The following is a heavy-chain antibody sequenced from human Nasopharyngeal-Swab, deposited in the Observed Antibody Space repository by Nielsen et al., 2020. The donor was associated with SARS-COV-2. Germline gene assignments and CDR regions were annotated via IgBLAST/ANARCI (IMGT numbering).Heavy chain of an antibody. D-gene: IGHD6-6*01. J-gene: IGHJ4*02. CDR3: AREFEYSSSSGADY. CDR2: ISSSSSTI. V-gene: IGHV3-48*04. Sequence: GESLKISCAASGFTFSSYSMNWVRQAPGKGLEWVSYISSSSSTIYYADSVKGRFTISRDNAKTSLYLQMNSLRAEDTAVYYCAREFEYSSSSGADYWGQGTLVTVSS. CDR1: GFTFSSYS.